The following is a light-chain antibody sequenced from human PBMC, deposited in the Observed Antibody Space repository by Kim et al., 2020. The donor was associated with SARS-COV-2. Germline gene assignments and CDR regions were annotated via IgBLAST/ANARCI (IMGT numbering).Light chain of an antibody. CDR3: SSYTTYTTWV. J-gene: IGLJ3*02. Sequence: QSALTQPASVSGPPGQSITISCTGTSSDLGGYAYVSWYQQHPGEVPKLIIYDVSRRPSGVSSRFSASKSGSTASLTISGLQAEDEAHYYCSSYTTYTTWVFGGGTQLTVL. V-gene: IGLV2-14*03. CDR2: DVS. CDR1: SSDLGGYAY.